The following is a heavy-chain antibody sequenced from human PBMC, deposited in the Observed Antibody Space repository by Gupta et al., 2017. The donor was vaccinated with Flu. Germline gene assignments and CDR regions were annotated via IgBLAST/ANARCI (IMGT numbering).Heavy chain of an antibody. Sequence: QVQLQESGPGLVKPSETLSLTCTVSGGSMSNYHGVWIRQPPGKRPEWIGNIHYSGSTTYNPSLRSRVTMSVDTSKNQFSLKLRSVTAADTAIYYCARRGVGYTSGWYDYWGQGTLVTVSS. J-gene: IGHJ4*02. CDR2: IHYSGST. V-gene: IGHV4-59*08. D-gene: IGHD6-19*01. CDR1: GGSMSNYH. CDR3: ARRGVGYTSGWYDY.